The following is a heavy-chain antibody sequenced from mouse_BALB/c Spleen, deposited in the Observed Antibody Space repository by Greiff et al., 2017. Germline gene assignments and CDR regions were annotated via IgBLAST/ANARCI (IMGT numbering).Heavy chain of an antibody. CDR3: AREGLH. Sequence: EVKVVESGGGLVKPGGSLKLSCAASGFTFSDYYMYWVRQTPEKRLEWVATISDGGSYTYYPDSVKGRFTISRDNAKNNLYLQMSSRNSEDTAMYYCAREGLHWGQGTSVTVSS. CDR1: GFTFSDYY. CDR2: ISDGGSYT. D-gene: IGHD1-2*01. J-gene: IGHJ4*01. V-gene: IGHV5-4*02.